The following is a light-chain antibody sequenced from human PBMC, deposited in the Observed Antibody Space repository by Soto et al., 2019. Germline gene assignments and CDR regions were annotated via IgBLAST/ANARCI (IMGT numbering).Light chain of an antibody. CDR1: QSVTSNY. V-gene: IGKV3-20*01. CDR2: GAS. CDR3: QQYGRSPLLYT. Sequence: EIVLTQSPGTLSLSPGERATLSCRASQSVTSNYLAWYQQKPGQAPRLLIYGASTRAAGVPVRFSGSGSGTDFTLTINRLEPEDFAVYYCQQYGRSPLLYTFGQGTQV. J-gene: IGKJ2*01.